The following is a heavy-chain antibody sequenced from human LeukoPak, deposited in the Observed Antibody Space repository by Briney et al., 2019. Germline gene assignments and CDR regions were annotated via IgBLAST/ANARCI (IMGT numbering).Heavy chain of an antibody. CDR1: GFTFSSYS. CDR3: AKSEENGYTPFAY. J-gene: IGHJ4*02. D-gene: IGHD5-12*01. CDR2: ISSSSSYI. V-gene: IGHV3-21*01. Sequence: GGSLRLSCAASGFTFSSYSMNWVRQAPGKGLEWVSSISSSSSYIYYADSVKGRFTISRDNAKNSLYLQMNSLRAEDTAVYYCAKSEENGYTPFAYWGQGTLVTVSS.